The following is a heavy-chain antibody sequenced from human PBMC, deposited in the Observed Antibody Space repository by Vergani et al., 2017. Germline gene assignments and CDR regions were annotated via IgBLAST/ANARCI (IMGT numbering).Heavy chain of an antibody. CDR1: GGTFSSYA. J-gene: IGHJ1*01. CDR2: IIPIFGTA. V-gene: IGHV1-69*12. Sequence: QVQLVQSGAEVKKPGSSVKVSCKASGGTFSSYAISWVRQAPGQGLEWMGGIIPIFGTANYAQKFQGRVTITADESTSTAYMERSSLRSEDTAVYYCARGADYDLAEYFQHWGQGTLVTVSS. D-gene: IGHD4-17*01. CDR3: ARGADYDLAEYFQH.